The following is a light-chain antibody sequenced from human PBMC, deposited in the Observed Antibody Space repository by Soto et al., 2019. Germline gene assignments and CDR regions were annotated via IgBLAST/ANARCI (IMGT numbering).Light chain of an antibody. CDR2: EVS. CDR1: SSDVGGYKY. V-gene: IGLV2-14*01. CDR3: SSYTSASTLYV. Sequence: QSALTQPASVSGSPGQSITISCAGTSSDVGGYKYVSWYQQNPGKAPKLIIYEVSSRPSGVSNRFSGSKSGNTASLTISGLQAEDEADYYCSSYTSASTLYVFGSGNKVTVL. J-gene: IGLJ1*01.